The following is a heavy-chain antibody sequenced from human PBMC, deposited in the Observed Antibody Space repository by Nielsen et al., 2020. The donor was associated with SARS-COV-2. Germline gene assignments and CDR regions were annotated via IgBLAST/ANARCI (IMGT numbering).Heavy chain of an antibody. CDR1: GFTFDDYA. Sequence: SLKISCAASGFTFDDYAMHWVRQAPGKGLEWVSGISWNSGSIGYADSVKGRFTISRDNAKNSLYLQMNSLRAEDTAVYYCARAQYQLLYGYYYYYMDVWGKGTTVTVSS. V-gene: IGHV3-9*01. CDR2: ISWNSGSI. CDR3: ARAQYQLLYGYYYYYMDV. D-gene: IGHD2-2*02. J-gene: IGHJ6*03.